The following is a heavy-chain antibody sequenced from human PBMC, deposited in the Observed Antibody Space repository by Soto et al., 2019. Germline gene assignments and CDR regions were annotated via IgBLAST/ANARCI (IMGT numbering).Heavy chain of an antibody. J-gene: IGHJ4*02. CDR3: ASSPRDDTSGYFLD. Sequence: GASVKVSCKASGYTFTSYGISWVRQAPGQGLQWMGGIIPNFGTTSYAQEFQGRVTVSADESMSTVYMELSSLRSEDTAVYYCASSPRDDTSGYFLDRGQGTLVTRLL. D-gene: IGHD3-22*01. V-gene: IGHV1-69*13. CDR2: IIPNFGTT. CDR1: GYTFTSYG.